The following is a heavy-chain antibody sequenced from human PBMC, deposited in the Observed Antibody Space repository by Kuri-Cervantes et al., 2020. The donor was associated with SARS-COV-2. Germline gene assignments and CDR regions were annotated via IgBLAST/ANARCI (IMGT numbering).Heavy chain of an antibody. V-gene: IGHV3-74*01. D-gene: IGHD3-22*01. Sequence: GGSLSLPCEASGFTFSSYWMHWVRQAPGKGLVWVSRINSDGSSTSYADSVKGRFTISRDNAKNTLYLQMNSLRAEDTAVYYCARGYDSSGYSLDYWGQGTLVTVSS. CDR3: ARGYDSSGYSLDY. J-gene: IGHJ4*02. CDR1: GFTFSSYW. CDR2: INSDGSST.